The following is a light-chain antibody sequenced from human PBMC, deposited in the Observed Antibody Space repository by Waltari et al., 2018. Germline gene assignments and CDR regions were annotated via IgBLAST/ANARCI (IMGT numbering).Light chain of an antibody. CDR2: YDS. J-gene: IGLJ2*01. CDR1: DHGSKS. Sequence: SYVVTQSPSGSVAPGATARVTCWGDDHGSKSVHCYQHRPGQAPVLVISYDSDRPSGIPEGFSGSNSGNTATLTISWVEAEDEADYYCLVWHSTIDHQGVFGGGTKLTVL. V-gene: IGLV3-21*04. CDR3: LVWHSTIDHQGV.